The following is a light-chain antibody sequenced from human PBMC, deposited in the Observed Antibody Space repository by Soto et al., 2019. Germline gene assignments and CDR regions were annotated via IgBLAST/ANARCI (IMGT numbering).Light chain of an antibody. V-gene: IGKV1-9*01. J-gene: IGKJ4*02. CDR3: QQLNTYPLT. CDR2: AAS. Sequence: DIQLTQSPSFLSASVGDRVTITCRASQAIGHYLAWYQQRPGTAPNLLMSAASTLQSGVPSRFSGSGSGTEFTLTISSRQPADFATYYCQQLNTYPLTFGGGTRVELK. CDR1: QAIGHY.